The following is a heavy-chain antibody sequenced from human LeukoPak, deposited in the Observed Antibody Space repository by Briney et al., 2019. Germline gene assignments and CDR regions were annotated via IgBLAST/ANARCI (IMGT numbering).Heavy chain of an antibody. D-gene: IGHD3-3*01. Sequence: PSQTLSLTCTVSSGSISSGPYYWIWIRQHPGKGLEWIGYITYSGNTYYYPALNSRVTVSLDTSKTQFSLKLSSVTAADTAVYYCARIAYDALDSYYYGMDVWGQGTTVTVSS. V-gene: IGHV4-31*03. CDR2: ITYSGNT. J-gene: IGHJ6*02. CDR3: ARIAYDALDSYYYGMDV. CDR1: SGSISSGPYY.